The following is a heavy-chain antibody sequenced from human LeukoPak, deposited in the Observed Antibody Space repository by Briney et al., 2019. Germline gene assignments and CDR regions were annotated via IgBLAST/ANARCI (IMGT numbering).Heavy chain of an antibody. CDR3: ARFSLYGAFDI. J-gene: IGHJ3*02. CDR1: GGSISSSSYY. V-gene: IGHV4-61*05. D-gene: IGHD2/OR15-2a*01. CDR2: IYYSGST. Sequence: SETLSLTCTVSGGSISSSSYYWSWIRQPPGKGLEWIGYIYYSGSTNYNPSLKSRVTISVDTSKNQFSLKLSSVTAADTAVYYCARFSLYGAFDIWGQGTMVTVSS.